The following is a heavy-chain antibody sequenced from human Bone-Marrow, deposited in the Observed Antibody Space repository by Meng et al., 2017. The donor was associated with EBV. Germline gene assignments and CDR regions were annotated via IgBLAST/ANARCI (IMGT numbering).Heavy chain of an antibody. CDR3: ARDSSGDSRRFDP. J-gene: IGHJ5*02. D-gene: IGHD6-19*01. CDR1: GYTFTSYA. V-gene: IGHV1-3*01. Sequence: QVQLVQSGAEVKKPGASVKVSCEDSGYTFTSYAMHWVRQAPGQRLEWMGWITVGNGDTKYSQKFHGRVTITRDTSATTAYMELSSLTSEDTAVYYCARDSSGDSRRFDPWGHGPLVTVSS. CDR2: ITVGNGDT.